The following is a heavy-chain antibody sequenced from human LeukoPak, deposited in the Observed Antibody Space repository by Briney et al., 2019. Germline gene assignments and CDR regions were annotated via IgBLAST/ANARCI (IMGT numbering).Heavy chain of an antibody. CDR2: IYYSGST. Sequence: SETLSLTCTVSGGSISSGGNYWGWIRQHPGKGLEWIGYIYYSGSTYYNPSLKSQFTISVDTSKNQFSLKLSSVTAADTAVYYCARSPYSNYFFDYWGQGTLVTVSS. V-gene: IGHV4-31*01. D-gene: IGHD4-11*01. CDR3: ARSPYSNYFFDY. J-gene: IGHJ4*02. CDR1: GGSISSGGNY.